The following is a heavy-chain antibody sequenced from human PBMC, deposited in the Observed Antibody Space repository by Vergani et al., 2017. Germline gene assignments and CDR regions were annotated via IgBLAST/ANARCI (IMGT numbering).Heavy chain of an antibody. J-gene: IGHJ4*02. CDR1: GYTFTSYY. CDR3: ARVMAAEYYFDY. CDR2: INPSGGST. Sequence: QVQLVQSGAEVKKPGASVKVSCKASGYTFTSYYMHWVRQAPGQGLEWMGIINPSGGSTSYAQKLQGRVTMTTDTSTSTAYMELRSLRSDDTAVYYCARVMAAEYYFDYWGQGTLVTVSS. V-gene: IGHV1-46*01. D-gene: IGHD5-24*01.